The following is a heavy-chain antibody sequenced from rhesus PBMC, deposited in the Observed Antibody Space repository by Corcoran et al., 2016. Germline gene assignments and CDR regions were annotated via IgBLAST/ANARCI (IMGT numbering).Heavy chain of an antibody. CDR3: ARVGISAGHQGDL. Sequence: QVQPQEPGPGLVKPPETLSLTCAVSGGSISDNYYWNWIRQPPGKGLEWNGKIYGGSWNPYYNPSLKSRVSISKDTSKNQFSLKVSSMTAADTAMFYCARVGISAGHQGDLWGQGLLVTVSA. CDR1: GGSISDNYY. J-gene: IGHJ4*01. CDR2: IYGGSWNP. V-gene: IGHV4S9*01. D-gene: IGHD6-13*01.